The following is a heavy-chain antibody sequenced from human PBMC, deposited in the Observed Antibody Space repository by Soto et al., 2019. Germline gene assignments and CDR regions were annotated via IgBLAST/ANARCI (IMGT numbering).Heavy chain of an antibody. Sequence: SVKVSCKAPGGTFSSYPITWVRQAPGQGLEWMGGTFPIFDRGNYAQKFQGRLTITTDKSTNTAYMELSSLRSEDTAVYYCARRNTSGYLRYFDSWGQGTLVTVSS. CDR1: GGTFSSYP. J-gene: IGHJ4*02. V-gene: IGHV1-69*05. D-gene: IGHD3-22*01. CDR3: ARRNTSGYLRYFDS. CDR2: TFPIFDRG.